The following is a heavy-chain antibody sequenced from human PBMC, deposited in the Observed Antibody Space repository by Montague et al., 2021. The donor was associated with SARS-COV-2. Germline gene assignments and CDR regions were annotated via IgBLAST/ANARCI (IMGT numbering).Heavy chain of an antibody. V-gene: IGHV4-39*07. CDR2: IYYSGST. D-gene: IGHD2-15*01. Sequence: SETLSLTCTVSGGSISSSSYYWGWIRQPPGKGLEWIGSIYYSGSTYYNPSLKSRVTISEDTSKNQFSLKLSSVTAADTAVYYCARVISRQNNIVVVGLYYFDYWGQGTLVTVSS. J-gene: IGHJ4*02. CDR1: GGSISSSSYY. CDR3: ARVISRQNNIVVVGLYYFDY.